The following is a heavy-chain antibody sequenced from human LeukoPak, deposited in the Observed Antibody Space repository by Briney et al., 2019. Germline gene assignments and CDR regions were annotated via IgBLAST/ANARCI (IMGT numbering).Heavy chain of an antibody. Sequence: PGGSLRLSCAASGFTFSSYSMNWVRQAPGKGLEWVSSISSSSYIYYADSVKGRFTISRDNAKNSLYLQMNSLRAEDTAVYYCARFEGSSWYSGWFDPWGQGTLVTVSS. J-gene: IGHJ5*02. CDR2: ISSSSYI. V-gene: IGHV3-21*01. CDR3: ARFEGSSWYSGWFDP. D-gene: IGHD6-13*01. CDR1: GFTFSSYS.